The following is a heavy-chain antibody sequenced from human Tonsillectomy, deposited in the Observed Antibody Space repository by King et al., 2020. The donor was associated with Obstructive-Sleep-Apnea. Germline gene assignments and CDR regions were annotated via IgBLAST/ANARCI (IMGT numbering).Heavy chain of an antibody. Sequence: QLVQSGGGVVQPGRSLRLSCAASGFSFSSFAMHWVRQAPGKGLEWVAVISYDGSNKYYADSVKGRFTISRDNSKNTLFLQMNSLRAEDTAVYYCARDLLASSGGYYFDYWGQGTLVTVSS. CDR3: ARDLLASSGGYYFDY. J-gene: IGHJ4*02. CDR1: GFSFSSFA. V-gene: IGHV3-30*04. CDR2: ISYDGSNK. D-gene: IGHD6-19*01.